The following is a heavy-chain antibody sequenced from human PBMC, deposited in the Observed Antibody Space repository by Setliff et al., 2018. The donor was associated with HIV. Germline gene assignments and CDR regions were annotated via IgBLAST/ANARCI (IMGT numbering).Heavy chain of an antibody. V-gene: IGHV4-4*09. CDR3: ARLSGDYYYFDY. D-gene: IGHD2-21*02. CDR2: IYTSGST. J-gene: IGHJ4*02. CDR1: GGSISSYY. Sequence: SETLSLTCTVSGGSISSYYWSWIRQPPGKGLEWLGYIYTSGSTNYNPSLKSRVTISLDTSKNQFSLKLTSVTAADTAVYYCARLSGDYYYFDYWGQGALVTVSS.